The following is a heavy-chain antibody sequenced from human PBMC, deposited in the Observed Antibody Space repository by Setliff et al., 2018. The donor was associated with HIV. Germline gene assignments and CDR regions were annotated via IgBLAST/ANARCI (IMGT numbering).Heavy chain of an antibody. V-gene: IGHV3-30*01. CDR1: GFTFSYYA. D-gene: IGHD3-22*01. CDR2: ISYDGSNK. J-gene: IGHJ4*02. CDR3: ARDLPIYDTSGSLDY. Sequence: GSLRLSCAASGFTFSYYAMHWVRQAPGKGLEWVALISYDGSNKYYADSVKGRFTISRDNSKNTLFLQMNSLRAEDTAVYYCARDLPIYDTSGSLDYWGQGALVTVSS.